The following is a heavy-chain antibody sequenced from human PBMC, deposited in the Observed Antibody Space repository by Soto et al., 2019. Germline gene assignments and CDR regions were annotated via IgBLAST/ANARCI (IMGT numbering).Heavy chain of an antibody. V-gene: IGHV2-5*02. D-gene: IGHD3-9*01. CDR3: AHKGPEDWPLDS. CDR1: GFSLSTSGVG. J-gene: IGHJ4*02. CDR2: IYWDDSK. Sequence: QITLKESGPTLVRPTQTLTLTCAFSGFSLSTSGVGVGWIRQPPGKALEWLAVIYWDDSKHYSPSLRSRLTITKDTSKNQMVLTMTNMDPMDTGTYYCAHKGPEDWPLDSCGQGTLVTVSS.